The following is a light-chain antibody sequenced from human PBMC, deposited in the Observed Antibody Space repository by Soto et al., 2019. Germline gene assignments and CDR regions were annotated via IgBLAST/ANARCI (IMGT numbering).Light chain of an antibody. V-gene: IGKV3-20*01. CDR1: QSVSSTY. CDR3: QQYDSSPLT. CDR2: GVS. J-gene: IGKJ1*01. Sequence: ENVWTQSPGTLSLSPGERATLSCRASQSVSSTYLAWYQQKPGQAPRRLIYGVSSRATGIPDRFSGSGSGTDFTLTISSLEPEDFAVYYCQQYDSSPLTFGQVTKVEIK.